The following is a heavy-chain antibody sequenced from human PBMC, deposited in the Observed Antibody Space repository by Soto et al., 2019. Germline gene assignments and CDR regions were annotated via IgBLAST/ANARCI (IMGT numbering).Heavy chain of an antibody. Sequence: GGSLRLSCAASGFTFSSYGMHWVRQAPGKGLEWVAVISYDGSNKYYADSVKGRFTISRDNSKNTLYLQMNSLRAEDTAVYYCAKDLASGDYGEFDYWGQGTLVTVSS. V-gene: IGHV3-30*18. CDR2: ISYDGSNK. CDR1: GFTFSSYG. CDR3: AKDLASGDYGEFDY. D-gene: IGHD4-17*01. J-gene: IGHJ4*02.